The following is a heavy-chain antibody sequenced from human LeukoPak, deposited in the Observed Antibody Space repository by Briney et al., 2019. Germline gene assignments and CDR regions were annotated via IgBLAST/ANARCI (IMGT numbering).Heavy chain of an antibody. CDR2: ISGSGGST. Sequence: GGSLRLSCAASGFTFSSYAMSWVRQAPGKGLEWVSAISGSGGSTYYADSVKGRFTISRDNSKNTLYLQMNNLRAEDTAVYYCVKDRTQYSSGFFDYWGQGTLVTVSS. CDR3: VKDRTQYSSGFFDY. J-gene: IGHJ4*02. CDR1: GFTFSSYA. D-gene: IGHD6-19*01. V-gene: IGHV3-23*01.